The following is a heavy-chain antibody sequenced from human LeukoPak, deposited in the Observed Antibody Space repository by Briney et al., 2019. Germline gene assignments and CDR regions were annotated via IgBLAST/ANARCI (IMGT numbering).Heavy chain of an antibody. Sequence: GGSLRLSCAASGFTFSSYGMHWVRQAPGKGLEWLALISHDGSNKHYADSVKGRFTISRDNAKNTLYLEMNSLRAEDTAVYYCARTFAAAHIDYWGQGTLVTVSS. CDR3: ARTFAAAHIDY. CDR2: ISHDGSNK. CDR1: GFTFSSYG. J-gene: IGHJ4*02. D-gene: IGHD2-15*01. V-gene: IGHV3-30*03.